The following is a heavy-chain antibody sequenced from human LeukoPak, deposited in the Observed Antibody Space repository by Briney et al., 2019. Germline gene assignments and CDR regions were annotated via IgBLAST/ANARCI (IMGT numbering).Heavy chain of an antibody. CDR1: GFTFSSYA. CDR3: AKDQWDY. Sequence: PGRSLRLSCAASGFTFSSYAMHWVRQAPGKGLEWVAVISYDGSNKYYADSVKGRFTISRDNSKNTLYLQMNSLRVEDTAVYYCAKDQWDYWGQGTLVTVSS. CDR2: ISYDGSNK. D-gene: IGHD6-19*01. J-gene: IGHJ4*02. V-gene: IGHV3-30*04.